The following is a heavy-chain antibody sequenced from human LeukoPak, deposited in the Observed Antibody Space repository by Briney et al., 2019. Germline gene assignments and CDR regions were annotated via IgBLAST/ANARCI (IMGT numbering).Heavy chain of an antibody. CDR2: IYYSGST. V-gene: IGHV4-59*08. D-gene: IGHD1-14*01. Sequence: SETLSLTCTVSGVSISSYYWSWIRQPPGKGLEWIGYIYYSGSTNYNPSLKSRVTISVDTSKNQFSLKLSSVTAADTAVYYCARHPEGHFDYWGQGTLVTVSS. J-gene: IGHJ4*02. CDR1: GVSISSYY. CDR3: ARHPEGHFDY.